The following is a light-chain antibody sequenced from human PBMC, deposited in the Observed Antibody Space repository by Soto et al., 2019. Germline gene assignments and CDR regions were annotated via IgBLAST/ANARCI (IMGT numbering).Light chain of an antibody. CDR1: SSDVGSYNL. V-gene: IGLV2-23*01. Sequence: QSVLTQPASVSGSPGQSITISCTGTSSDVGSYNLVSWYQQHPGKAPKLMIYEGSKRHSGISNRFSGSKSGNTASLTISGLQAEDEAEYYCCSYADSSRIYVFGSGTKLTVL. CDR3: CSYADSSRIYV. CDR2: EGS. J-gene: IGLJ1*01.